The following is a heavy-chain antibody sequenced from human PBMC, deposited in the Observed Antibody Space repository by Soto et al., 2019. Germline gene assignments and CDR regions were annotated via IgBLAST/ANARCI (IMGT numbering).Heavy chain of an antibody. D-gene: IGHD4-17*01. V-gene: IGHV1-58*01. CDR3: AVFATTGDAFDI. CDR1: GFTFRSSA. J-gene: IGHJ3*02. Sequence: SAKVSCKASGFTFRSSAVQWVRQARGQRLEWIGWIVVGSGNTNYAQKFQERVTVTRDMSTTTAYMELSSLRSEDTAVYYCAVFATTGDAFDIWGQGTMVTVSS. CDR2: IVVGSGNT.